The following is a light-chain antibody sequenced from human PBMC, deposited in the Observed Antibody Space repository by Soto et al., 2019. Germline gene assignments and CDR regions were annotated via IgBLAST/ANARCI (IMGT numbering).Light chain of an antibody. CDR2: GAS. CDR1: QAINNN. J-gene: IGKJ1*01. Sequence: TQSPYTLSVSPGERATLSCRASQAINNNVAWYQRKRGQVPRLLIYGASTRDADVPARFSGGGSGTEFTLTISSLQSEDFGEYFCQQYNSLPHTFGKGTKVDIK. V-gene: IGKV3-15*01. CDR3: QQYNSLPHT.